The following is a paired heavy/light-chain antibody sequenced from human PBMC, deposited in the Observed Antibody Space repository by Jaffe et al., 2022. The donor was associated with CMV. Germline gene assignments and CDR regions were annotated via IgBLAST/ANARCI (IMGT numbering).Light chain of an antibody. J-gene: IGLJ3*02. CDR1: SSNIGSNY. CDR3: AAWDDSLSGFWV. V-gene: IGLV1-47*01. CDR2: RNN. Sequence: QSVLTQPPSASGTPGQRVTISCSGSSSNIGSNYVYWYQQLPGTAPKLLIYRNNQRPSGVPDRFSGSKSGTSASLAISGLRSEDEADYYCAAWDDSLSGFWVFGGGTKLTVL.
Heavy chain of an antibody. D-gene: IGHD2-2*01. V-gene: IGHV2-26*01. J-gene: IGHJ6*03. CDR1: GFSLSNARMG. Sequence: QVTLKESGPVLVKPTETLTLTCTVSGFSLSNARMGVSWIRQPPGKALEWLAHIFSNDEKSYSTSLKSRLTISKDTSKSQVVLTMTNMDPVDTATYYCARVYCSSTSCYGIHLPYYYYYYMDVWGKGTTVTVSS. CDR2: IFSNDEK. CDR3: ARVYCSSTSCYGIHLPYYYYYYMDV.